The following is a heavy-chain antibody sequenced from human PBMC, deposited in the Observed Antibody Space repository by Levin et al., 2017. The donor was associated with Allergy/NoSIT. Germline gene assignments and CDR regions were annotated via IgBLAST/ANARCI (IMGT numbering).Heavy chain of an antibody. CDR2: IYYSGST. Sequence: SETLSLTCTVSGGSVSSGSYYWSWIRQPPGKGLEWIGYIYYSGSTNYNPSLKSRVTISVDTSKNQFSLKLSSVTAADTAVYYCARTVVDWLNWFDPWGQGTLVTVSS. J-gene: IGHJ5*02. CDR1: GGSVSSGSYY. V-gene: IGHV4-61*01. D-gene: IGHD3-9*01. CDR3: ARTVVDWLNWFDP.